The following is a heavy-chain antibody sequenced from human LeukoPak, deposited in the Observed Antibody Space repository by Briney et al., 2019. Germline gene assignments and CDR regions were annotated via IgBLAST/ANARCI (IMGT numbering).Heavy chain of an antibody. D-gene: IGHD3-22*01. Sequence: KPSETLSLTCAVSGYSISRGYYWGWIRQPPGKGLEWIGSIYHSGTTYYNPSLKSRVTISVDMSKNQFSLKLTSVTAADTAVYYCARVGDSTAYYYGSSYYYYMDVWGKGTTVTVSS. CDR2: IYHSGTT. J-gene: IGHJ6*03. CDR3: ARVGDSTAYYYGSSYYYYMDV. V-gene: IGHV4-38-2*01. CDR1: GYSISRGYY.